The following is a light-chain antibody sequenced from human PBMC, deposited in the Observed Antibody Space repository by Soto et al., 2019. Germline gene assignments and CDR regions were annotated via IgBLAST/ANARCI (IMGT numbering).Light chain of an antibody. V-gene: IGLV2-14*01. J-gene: IGLJ1*01. Sequence: QSVLTQPASVSGSPGQSITISCTGTTSDVGRYNYVSWYQQHPGKAPKLIIYDVSNRPSGVSNSFSGSKSGNTASLTISGLQAEDEADYYCNSYTSSSTCVFGTGTKVTVL. CDR2: DVS. CDR3: NSYTSSSTCV. CDR1: TSDVGRYNY.